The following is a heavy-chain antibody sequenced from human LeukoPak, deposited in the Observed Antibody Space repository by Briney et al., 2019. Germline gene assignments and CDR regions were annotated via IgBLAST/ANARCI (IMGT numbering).Heavy chain of an antibody. CDR1: GFTFSSYE. J-gene: IGHJ4*02. D-gene: IGHD3-10*01. V-gene: IGHV3-7*01. Sequence: GGSLRLSCAASGFTFSSYEMNWVRQAPGKGLEWVANIKQDGTEKYYVDSVKGRFTISRDNAKNSLYLQMNSLRAEDTAVYYCASISSPNDYWGQGTLVTVSS. CDR3: ASISSPNDY. CDR2: IKQDGTEK.